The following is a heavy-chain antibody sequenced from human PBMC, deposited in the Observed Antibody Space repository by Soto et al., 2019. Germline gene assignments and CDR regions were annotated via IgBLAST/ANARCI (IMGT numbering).Heavy chain of an antibody. CDR1: GGSISSGSYY. D-gene: IGHD3-22*01. CDR3: ARSDSSGKTRYYFDH. Sequence: QVHLQESGPGLVKPSQTLSLTCTVSGGSISSGSYYWTWIRQHPGKDLEWIGYIYSTESTNYNPSLKSRLTISVDMSASQFSLKLSSVTVADTAVYYCARSDSSGKTRYYFDHWGQGTLVTVSS. J-gene: IGHJ4*02. CDR2: IYSTEST. V-gene: IGHV4-31*03.